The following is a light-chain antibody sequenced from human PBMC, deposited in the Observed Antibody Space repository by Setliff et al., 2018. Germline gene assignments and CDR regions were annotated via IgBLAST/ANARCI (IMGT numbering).Light chain of an antibody. CDR1: SSNIGSNY. CDR2: RNN. J-gene: IGLJ3*02. V-gene: IGLV1-47*01. Sequence: ALAQPPSASGTPGQRVTISCSGSSSNIGSNYVYWYQQLPGTAPKLLIYRNNQRPSGVPDRFSGSKSGTSASLAISGLRSEDEADYYCAAWDDSLSVWVFGGGTKVTVL. CDR3: AAWDDSLSVWV.